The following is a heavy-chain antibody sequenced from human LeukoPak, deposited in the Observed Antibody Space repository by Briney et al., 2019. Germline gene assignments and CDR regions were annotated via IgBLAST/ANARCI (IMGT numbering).Heavy chain of an antibody. CDR3: AALDRDY. J-gene: IGHJ4*02. CDR1: GFTFSSYA. V-gene: IGHV3-30-3*01. Sequence: GGSLRLSCAASGFTFSSYAMHWVRQAPGKGLEWVAVISYDGSNKYYADSVKGRFTISRDNSKNTLYLQMNSLRAEDTAVYYCAALDRDYWGQGILVTVSS. CDR2: ISYDGSNK.